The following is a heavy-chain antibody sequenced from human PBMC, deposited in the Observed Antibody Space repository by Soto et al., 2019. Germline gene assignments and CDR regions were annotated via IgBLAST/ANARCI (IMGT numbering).Heavy chain of an antibody. CDR3: AKDLSDVIYYYYYMDV. J-gene: IGHJ6*03. V-gene: IGHV3-23*01. Sequence: GWSLRLSGAASGCVYSSYGRSWVRQAPGKGLEWVSAISDGGSSKYYADSVKGRFTISRDNSKNTLYLQMNSLRAEDTAVYYCAKDLSDVIYYYYYMDVWGKGTTVTVS. CDR2: ISDGGSSK. CDR1: GCVYSSYG.